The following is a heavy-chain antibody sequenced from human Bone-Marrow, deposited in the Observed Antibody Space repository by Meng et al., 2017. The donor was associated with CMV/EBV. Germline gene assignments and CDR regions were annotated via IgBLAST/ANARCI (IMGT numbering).Heavy chain of an antibody. CDR2: IIPILGIA. V-gene: IGHV1-69*10. CDR1: GGTFSSYA. CDR3: ARDWNDYGAIRLLTAD. D-gene: IGHD4-17*01. J-gene: IGHJ4*02. Sequence: SVKVSCKASGGTFSSYAISWVRQAPGQGLEWMGGIIPILGIANYAQKFQGRVTITADKSTSTAYMELSSLRSEDTAVYYCARDWNDYGAIRLLTADWGQGTLVTVSS.